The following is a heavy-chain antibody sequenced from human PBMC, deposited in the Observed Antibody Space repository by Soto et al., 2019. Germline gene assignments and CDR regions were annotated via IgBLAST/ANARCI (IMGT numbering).Heavy chain of an antibody. CDR1: RFTFSSYA. J-gene: IGHJ4*02. V-gene: IGHV3-30-3*01. CDR3: ARDRIYSSSWYDY. D-gene: IGHD6-13*01. Sequence: QVQLVESGGGVVQPGRSLRLSCAANRFTFSSYAVQWVRQAPGKGLEWVAVISYDGSNKYYADSVKGRFTISRDNSKNTLYLQMNSLRAEYTAVYYCARDRIYSSSWYDYWGQGTLVTVSS. CDR2: ISYDGSNK.